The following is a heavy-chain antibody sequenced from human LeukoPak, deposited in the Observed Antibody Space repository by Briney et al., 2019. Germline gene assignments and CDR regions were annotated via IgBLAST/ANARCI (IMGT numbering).Heavy chain of an antibody. D-gene: IGHD3-10*01. V-gene: IGHV3-33*01. CDR3: ARDTGITMVRGFGY. CDR2: IWYDGSNK. Sequence: GGSLRPSCAASGFTFSSYGMHWVRQAPGKGLEWVAVIWYDGSNKYYADSVKGRFTISRDNSKNTLYLQMNSLRAEDTAVYYCARDTGITMVRGFGYWGQGTLVTVSS. CDR1: GFTFSSYG. J-gene: IGHJ4*02.